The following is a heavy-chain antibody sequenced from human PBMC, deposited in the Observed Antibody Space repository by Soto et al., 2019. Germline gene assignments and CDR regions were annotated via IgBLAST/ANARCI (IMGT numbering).Heavy chain of an antibody. D-gene: IGHD3-3*01. Sequence: QVQLQESGPGLVKPSQTLSLTCTVSGGSISSGGYYWSRIRQHPGKGLEWIGYIYYSGSPYYSPSLKSRVTISVDTSKNQFSLKLSSVTAADTAVYYCARAYYDFWSGYYSDYYYGMDVWGQGTTVTVSS. CDR1: GGSISSGGYY. CDR3: ARAYYDFWSGYYSDYYYGMDV. J-gene: IGHJ6*02. V-gene: IGHV4-31*03. CDR2: IYYSGSP.